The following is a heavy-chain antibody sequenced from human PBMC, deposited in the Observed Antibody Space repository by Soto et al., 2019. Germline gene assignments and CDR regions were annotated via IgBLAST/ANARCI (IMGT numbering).Heavy chain of an antibody. J-gene: IGHJ3*02. Sequence: GGSLRLSCAASGFTFSSYSMNWVRQAPGKGLEWVSSISSSSSYIYYADSVKGRFTSSRDNAKNSLYLQMNSLRAEDRAVYYCARAVGIWFGELLSADAFDIWGQGTMVTVSS. V-gene: IGHV3-21*01. CDR1: GFTFSSYS. CDR3: ARAVGIWFGELLSADAFDI. CDR2: ISSSSSYI. D-gene: IGHD3-10*01.